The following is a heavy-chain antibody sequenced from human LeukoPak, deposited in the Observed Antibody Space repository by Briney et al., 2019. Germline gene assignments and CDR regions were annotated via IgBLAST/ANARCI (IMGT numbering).Heavy chain of an antibody. CDR2: ISSSSSYI. CDR3: AREFSRRGVLDY. D-gene: IGHD3-10*01. CDR1: GFTFSSYS. V-gene: IGHV3-21*01. J-gene: IGHJ4*02. Sequence: PGGSLRLSCAASGFTFSSYSMNWVRQAPGKGLEWVSSISSSSSYIYYADSVKGRFTISRDNAKNSLYLQMNSLRAEDTGVYYCAREFSRRGVLDYWGQGTLVTVSS.